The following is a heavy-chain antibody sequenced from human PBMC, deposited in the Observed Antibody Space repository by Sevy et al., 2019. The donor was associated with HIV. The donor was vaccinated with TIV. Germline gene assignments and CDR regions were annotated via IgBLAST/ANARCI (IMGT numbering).Heavy chain of an antibody. V-gene: IGHV1-18*01. CDR1: GYTFTSYG. CDR2: ISAYNGNT. D-gene: IGHD2-15*01. J-gene: IGHJ5*02. Sequence: ASVKVSCKASGYTFTSYGISWVRQAPGQGLEWMGWISAYNGNTNYAQMLQGRVTMTTDTSTSTAYMELRSLRSDDTAVYYCARDYRKYCSGGSCYSFDPWGQGTLVTVSS. CDR3: ARDYRKYCSGGSCYSFDP.